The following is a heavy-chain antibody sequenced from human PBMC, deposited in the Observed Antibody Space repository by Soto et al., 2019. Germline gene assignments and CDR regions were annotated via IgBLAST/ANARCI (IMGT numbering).Heavy chain of an antibody. CDR3: ARLKCSGGSCYSSLDAFDT. D-gene: IGHD2-15*01. V-gene: IGHV5-51*01. CDR2: IYPGDSDT. CDR1: GYSFTAYW. Sequence: PGESLKISCKGSGYSFTAYWIGWVRQMPGKGLDWMGIIYPGDSDTRYSPSFQGQVTISADKSISTAYLQWSSLKASDTAMYYCARLKCSGGSCYSSLDAFDTWGQGTMVTVSS. J-gene: IGHJ3*02.